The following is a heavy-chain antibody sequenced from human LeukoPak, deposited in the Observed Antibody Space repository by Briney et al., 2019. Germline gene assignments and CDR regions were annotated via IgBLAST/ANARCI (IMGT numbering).Heavy chain of an antibody. V-gene: IGHV3-23*01. CDR2: ISGSGGST. J-gene: IGHJ4*02. CDR3: AKGNVMVRGVINYFDY. CDR1: GFTFSSYA. D-gene: IGHD3-10*01. Sequence: GSLRLSCAASGFTFSSYAMSWVRQAPGKGLEWVSAISGSGGSTYYADSVKGRFTISRDNSKNTMYLQMNSLRAEDTAVYYCAKGNVMVRGVINYFDYWGQGTLVTVSS.